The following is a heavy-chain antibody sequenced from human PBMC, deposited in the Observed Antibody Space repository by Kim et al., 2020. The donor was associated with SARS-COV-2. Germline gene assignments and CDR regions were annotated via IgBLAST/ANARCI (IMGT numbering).Heavy chain of an antibody. CDR1: GGTFSSYA. J-gene: IGHJ6*02. CDR2: IIPIFGTA. CDR3: ARSYDILTGYPPADYYYYYGMDV. Sequence: SVKVSCKASGGTFSSYAISWVRQAPGQGLEWMGGIIPIFGTANYAQKFQGRVTITADESTSTAYMELSSLRSEDTAVYYCARSYDILTGYPPADYYYYYGMDVWGQGTTVTVSS. D-gene: IGHD3-9*01. V-gene: IGHV1-69*13.